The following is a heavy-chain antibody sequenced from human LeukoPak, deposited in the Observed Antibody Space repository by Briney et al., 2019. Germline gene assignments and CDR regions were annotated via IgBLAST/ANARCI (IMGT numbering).Heavy chain of an antibody. V-gene: IGHV4-39*07. D-gene: IGHD3-10*01. Sequence: SETLSLTCTVSGGSISSSTYYWGWIRQPPGKGLEWIGSVYYSGSTYYNPSLKSRVTISVDTSKNQFSLKLSSVTAADTAVYYCARGLSRITMAGVWFDPWGQGTLVTVSS. CDR3: ARGLSRITMAGVWFDP. CDR2: VYYSGST. J-gene: IGHJ5*02. CDR1: GGSISSSTYY.